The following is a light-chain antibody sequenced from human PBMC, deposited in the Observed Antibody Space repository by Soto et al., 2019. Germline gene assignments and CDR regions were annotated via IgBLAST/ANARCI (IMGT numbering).Light chain of an antibody. Sequence: EIVMTQSPATLSVSPGERATLSCRASQSVSSNLAWYQQKPGQAPRLLIYGASTRATGISARFSGSGSGTHFTLTISRLQSEDFAVHYCQQYNNWPPWTFGQGTKVEIK. CDR2: GAS. V-gene: IGKV3-15*01. J-gene: IGKJ1*01. CDR1: QSVSSN. CDR3: QQYNNWPPWT.